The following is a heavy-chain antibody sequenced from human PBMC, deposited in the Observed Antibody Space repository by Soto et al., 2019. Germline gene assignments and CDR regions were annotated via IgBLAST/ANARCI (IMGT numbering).Heavy chain of an antibody. Sequence: PSDTLSLTCTDSGSTISRTSYYWDCILQPPGTGRDWIVTLYYSGTTYYTPTRKCRLPISVDTSKTQFSLKVSYVTAADTGEYYCGALGGRGVRSRVYSIEVWAQGTKVT. CDR1: GSTISRTSYY. CDR3: GALGGRGVRSRVYSIEV. CDR2: LYYSGTT. J-gene: IGHJ6*02. D-gene: IGHD3-10*01. V-gene: IGHV4-39*01.